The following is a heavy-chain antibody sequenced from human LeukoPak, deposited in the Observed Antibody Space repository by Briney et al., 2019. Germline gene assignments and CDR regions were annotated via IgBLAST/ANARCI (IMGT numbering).Heavy chain of an antibody. CDR1: GFTFSSYS. CDR2: ISSSSSTI. CDR3: ARAGYGGSTTGWFDP. J-gene: IGHJ5*02. D-gene: IGHD4-23*01. Sequence: GGSLRLSCAASGFTFSSYSMRWVRQARGKGLEWVSYISSSSSTIYYADSVKGRFTISRDNAKNSLYLQMNSLRAEDTAVYYCARAGYGGSTTGWFDPWGQGTLVTVSS. V-gene: IGHV3-48*04.